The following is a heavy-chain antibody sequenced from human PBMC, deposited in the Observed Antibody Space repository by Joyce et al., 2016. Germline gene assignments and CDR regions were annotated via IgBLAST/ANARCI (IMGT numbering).Heavy chain of an antibody. J-gene: IGHJ4*02. D-gene: IGHD6-25*01. CDR3: AKVGYNSGLDH. V-gene: IGHV3-30*18. CDR1: GFPFSGYG. Sequence: QVQLVESGGGVVQPGRSLRFSCAASGFPFSGYGMHWVRQAPGKGLEGVAVMSFDGRKKYYADSVKGRFTISRDNSKDTLYLQMNSLRAEDTAVYYCAKVGYNSGLDHWGQGALITVSS. CDR2: MSFDGRKK.